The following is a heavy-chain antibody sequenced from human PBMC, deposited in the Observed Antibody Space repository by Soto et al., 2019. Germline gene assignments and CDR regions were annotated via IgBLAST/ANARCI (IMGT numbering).Heavy chain of an antibody. CDR3: ARDLSTTDYYYYGMDV. CDR2: ISGSSNYI. CDR1: GFSFSSYD. Sequence: GGSLRLSCAASGFSFSSYDMNWVRQAPGKGLEWVSSISGSSNYIYYADSVKGRCTISRDNAKNSLYLQMNSLRPEDTAVYYCARDLSTTDYYYYGMDVWGQGTTVTVSS. J-gene: IGHJ6*02. D-gene: IGHD4-17*01. V-gene: IGHV3-21*01.